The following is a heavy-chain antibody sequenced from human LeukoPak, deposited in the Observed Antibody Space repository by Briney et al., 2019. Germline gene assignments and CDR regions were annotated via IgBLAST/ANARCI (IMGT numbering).Heavy chain of an antibody. V-gene: IGHV4-34*01. CDR1: GGSFSGYY. D-gene: IGHD6-19*01. Sequence: SETLSLTCAVYGGSFSGYYWSWIRQPPGKGLEWIGEINHSGSTNYNPSLKSRVTISVDTSKNQFSLKLSSVTAEDTAVYHCARDSSGWWYSDLWGRGTLVTVSS. J-gene: IGHJ2*01. CDR2: INHSGST. CDR3: ARDSSGWWYSDL.